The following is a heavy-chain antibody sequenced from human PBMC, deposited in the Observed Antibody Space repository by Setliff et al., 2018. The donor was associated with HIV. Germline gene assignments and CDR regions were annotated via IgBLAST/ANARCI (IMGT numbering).Heavy chain of an antibody. Sequence: SGPTLVNPTETLTLTCTVSGFSLSNARMGVSWIRQPPGKALEWLAHIFSNDEKSYSTSLKSRLTISKDTSKSQVVLTMTNMDPVDTATYYCARTTYYDFWSGYSYYYYYYMDVWGKGTTVTVSS. CDR1: GFSLSNARMG. D-gene: IGHD3-3*01. J-gene: IGHJ6*03. CDR3: ARTTYYDFWSGYSYYYYYYMDV. V-gene: IGHV2-26*01. CDR2: IFSNDEK.